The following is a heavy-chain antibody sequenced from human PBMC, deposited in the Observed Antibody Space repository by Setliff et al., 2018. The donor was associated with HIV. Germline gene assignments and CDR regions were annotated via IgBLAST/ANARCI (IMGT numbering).Heavy chain of an antibody. CDR2: INAGNGNT. CDR1: GYTFTDYA. J-gene: IGHJ6*02. V-gene: IGHV1-3*01. D-gene: IGHD5-12*01. CDR3: ARDSAIVTTIIDHYYGMDV. Sequence: ASVKVSCKASGYTFTDYAIYWMRQAPGQRLEWLGWINAGNGNTEYSQNFQGRVTISRDTSASAAYMELSSLRSEDTAVYYCARDSAIVTTIIDHYYGMDVWGQGTTVTVSS.